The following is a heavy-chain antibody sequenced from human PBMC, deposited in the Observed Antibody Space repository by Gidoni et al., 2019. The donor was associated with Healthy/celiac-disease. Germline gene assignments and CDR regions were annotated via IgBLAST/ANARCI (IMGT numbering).Heavy chain of an antibody. V-gene: IGHV1-3*01. Sequence: QVQLVQSGAEVKKPGASVKVSCKASGYTFTSYAMHWVRQAPGKRLEWMGWINAGNGNTKYSQKFQGRFTITRDTSASTAYMELSSLRSEDTAVYYCATLGEQWLIDYWGQGTLVTVSS. CDR1: GYTFTSYA. J-gene: IGHJ4*02. D-gene: IGHD6-19*01. CDR2: INAGNGNT. CDR3: ATLGEQWLIDY.